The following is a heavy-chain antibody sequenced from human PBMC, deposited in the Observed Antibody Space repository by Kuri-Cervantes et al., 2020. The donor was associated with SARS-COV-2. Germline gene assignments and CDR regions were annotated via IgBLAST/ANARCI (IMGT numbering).Heavy chain of an antibody. V-gene: IGHV4-38-2*01. J-gene: IGHJ4*02. CDR1: GYSISSGYY. D-gene: IGHD4-17*01. CDR2: IYHAGST. CDR3: TRVGPRYGDPTNVDY. Sequence: SETLSLTCGVSGYSISSGYYWGWIRRPPGKGLEWIGNIYHAGSTQYNPSLKSRVTISADTSKNQFSLKVTSVTASDTAVYYRTRVGPRYGDPTNVDYWGQGTLVTVSS.